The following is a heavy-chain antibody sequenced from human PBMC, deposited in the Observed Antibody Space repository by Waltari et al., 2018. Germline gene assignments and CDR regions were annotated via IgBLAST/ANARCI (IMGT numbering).Heavy chain of an antibody. CDR1: GGTFSSYG. CDR2: IIPTFGTT. V-gene: IGHV1-69*06. J-gene: IGHJ6*02. Sequence: QVQVVQSGAEVKKPGSSVRVSCKASGGTFSSYGISGVRTAPGQGLEWMGGIIPTFGTTNYPQEFQGRVTITADKSTSTAYMELSSLRSADTAVYYCTGGYYESSGFSFSYTYNMDVWGQGTTVTVSS. CDR3: TGGYYESSGFSFSYTYNMDV. D-gene: IGHD3-22*01.